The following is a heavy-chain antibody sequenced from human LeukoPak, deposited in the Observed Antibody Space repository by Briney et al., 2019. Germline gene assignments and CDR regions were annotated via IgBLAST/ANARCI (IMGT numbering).Heavy chain of an antibody. D-gene: IGHD5-12*01. CDR1: GDSVSSSNW. J-gene: IGHJ4*02. CDR3: ARGLVDTGRSRFDY. V-gene: IGHV4-4*02. CDR2: IHHSGST. Sequence: KSSETLSLTCAVSGDSVSSSNWWSWVRQPPGKGLEWIGEIHHSGSTNYNPSLKSRVTISLDGPKNQLSLKMTSATAADTAVYYCARGLVDTGRSRFDYWGQGTLVTVSS.